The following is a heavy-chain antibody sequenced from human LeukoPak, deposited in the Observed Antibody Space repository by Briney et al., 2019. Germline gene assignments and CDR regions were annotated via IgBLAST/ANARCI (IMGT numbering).Heavy chain of an antibody. Sequence: ASVKVSCKASGYTFTSYGISWVRQAPGQGLEWMGWTSAYNGYTNYAQKLQGRVSMTTDTSTSTAYMELRSLRSDVTAIYYCARDRKGDCGGDCYPLDYWGQGTLVTVSS. CDR2: TSAYNGYT. CDR3: ARDRKGDCGGDCYPLDY. V-gene: IGHV1-18*01. CDR1: GYTFTSYG. D-gene: IGHD2-21*02. J-gene: IGHJ4*02.